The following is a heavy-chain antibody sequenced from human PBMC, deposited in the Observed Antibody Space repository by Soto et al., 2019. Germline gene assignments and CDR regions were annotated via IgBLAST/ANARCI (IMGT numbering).Heavy chain of an antibody. CDR3: AKDLGAVDSDYYGMDV. CDR1: GFTFSIYG. Sequence: PGGSLRLSCAASGFTFSIYGMHWVRQAPGKGLEWVAVISYDGSNKYYADSVKGRFTISRDNSKNTLYLQMNSLRAEDTAVYYCAKDLGAVDSDYYGMDVWGQGTTVTVSS. J-gene: IGHJ6*02. CDR2: ISYDGSNK. D-gene: IGHD6-19*01. V-gene: IGHV3-30*18.